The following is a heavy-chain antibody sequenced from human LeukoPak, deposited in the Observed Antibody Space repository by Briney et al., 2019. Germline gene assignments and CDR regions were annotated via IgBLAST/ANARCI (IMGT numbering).Heavy chain of an antibody. J-gene: IGHJ4*02. D-gene: IGHD6-6*01. V-gene: IGHV4-39*01. Sequence: SETLSLTCTVSGGSIINSGYYWGWIRQPPGQGLEWIANIYYTGNSHYNSSLKSRITISVDTSRNQFSLKLTSVTAADTAVYFCARYSSTWAFDYWGQGSLVTVSS. CDR2: IYYTGNS. CDR1: GGSIINSGYY. CDR3: ARYSSTWAFDY.